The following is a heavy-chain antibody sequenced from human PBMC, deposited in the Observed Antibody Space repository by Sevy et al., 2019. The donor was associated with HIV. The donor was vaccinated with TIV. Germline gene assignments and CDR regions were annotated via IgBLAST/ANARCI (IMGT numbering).Heavy chain of an antibody. CDR3: ARAFCTGGRCYSLAY. D-gene: IGHD2-15*01. Sequence: ASVKVSCKASGYTLSGYTITWVRQAPGQGLEWLGWISPFNGDTNYAQRLQGRVTMTTDTSTGTAYMELRSLRSGDTAVYYCARAFCTGGRCYSLAYWGQGTLVTVSS. V-gene: IGHV1-18*01. CDR1: GYTLSGYT. CDR2: ISPFNGDT. J-gene: IGHJ4*02.